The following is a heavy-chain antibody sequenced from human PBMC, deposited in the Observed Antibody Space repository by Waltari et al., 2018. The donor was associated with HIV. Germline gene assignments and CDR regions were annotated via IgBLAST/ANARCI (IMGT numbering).Heavy chain of an antibody. Sequence: QVQLQESGPGLVKPSETLSLTCAVSGYSISSGYYWGGIRQPPGKGLEWIGSSYHSGGTYYNPSLKSRVTISVDTSKNRFSLKLSSVTAADTAVYYCARYAKWEPFFYWGQGTLVTVSS. CDR1: GYSISSGYY. D-gene: IGHD1-26*01. CDR2: SYHSGGT. J-gene: IGHJ4*02. CDR3: ARYAKWEPFFY. V-gene: IGHV4-38-2*01.